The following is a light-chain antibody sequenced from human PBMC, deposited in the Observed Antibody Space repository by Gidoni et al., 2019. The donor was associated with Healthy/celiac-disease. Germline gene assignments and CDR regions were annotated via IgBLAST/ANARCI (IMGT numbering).Light chain of an antibody. J-gene: IGKJ1*01. CDR1: QSVSSSY. CDR3: QQYGSSPRT. Sequence: EIVLTQSPGTLSLSPGERATLSCRASQSVSSSYLAWYQQKPGQAPRHLIYGASSRATGIPDRFSGSGSGTDFTLTISRLEPEDFAVYYCQQYGSSPRTFXQXTKVEIK. CDR2: GAS. V-gene: IGKV3-20*01.